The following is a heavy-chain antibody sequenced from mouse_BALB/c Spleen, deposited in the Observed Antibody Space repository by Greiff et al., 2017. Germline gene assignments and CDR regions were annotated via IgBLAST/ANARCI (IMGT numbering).Heavy chain of an antibody. CDR3: ARHSTMKGAMDY. CDR1: GFTFSSYG. D-gene: IGHD2-4*01. J-gene: IGHJ4*01. V-gene: IGHV5-6*01. CDR2: ISSGGSYT. Sequence: EVKLMESGGDLVKPGGSLKLSCAASGFTFSSYGMSWVRQTPDKRLEWVATISSGGSYTYYPDSVKGRFTISRDNAKNTLYLQMSSLKSEDTAMYYCARHSTMKGAMDYWGQGTSVTVSS.